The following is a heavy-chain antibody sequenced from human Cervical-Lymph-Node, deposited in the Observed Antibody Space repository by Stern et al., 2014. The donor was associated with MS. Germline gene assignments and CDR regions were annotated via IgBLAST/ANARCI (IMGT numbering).Heavy chain of an antibody. V-gene: IGHV3-15*05. J-gene: IGHJ5*01. CDR2: IRSKTAGGTI. Sequence: MQLVQSGGGLVKPGGSLRLSCESSGLTFADDWMSWVRQTPEKGLEWVGRIRSKTAGGTIDYAPSVKGRFIISRDDSQNTVYLQMNSLKMEDTGVYYCTRVDSWGPGALVTVST. CDR3: TRVDS. CDR1: GLTFADDW.